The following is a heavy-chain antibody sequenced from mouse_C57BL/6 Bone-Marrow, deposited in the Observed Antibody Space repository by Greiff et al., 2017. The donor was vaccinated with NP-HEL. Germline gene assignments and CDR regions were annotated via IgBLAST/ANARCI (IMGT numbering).Heavy chain of an antibody. CDR1: GYTFTSYW. V-gene: IGHV1-69*01. Sequence: QVQLQQPGAELVMPGASVKLSCKASGYTFTSYWMHWVKQRPGQGLEWIGDIDPSDSYTNYNQKFKGKSTLTVDKSSSTAYMQLSSLTSEDSAVYYGARWVYYGDGLAYWGQGTLVTVSA. D-gene: IGHD2-13*01. J-gene: IGHJ3*01. CDR3: ARWVYYGDGLAY. CDR2: IDPSDSYT.